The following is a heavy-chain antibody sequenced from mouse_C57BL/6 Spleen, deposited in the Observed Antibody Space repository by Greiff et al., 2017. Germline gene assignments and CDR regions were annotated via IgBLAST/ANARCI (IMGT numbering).Heavy chain of an antibody. CDR2: IDPEDGET. CDR3: ARAYRNSFDY. V-gene: IGHV14-2*01. D-gene: IGHD6-5*01. Sequence: EVKLQQSGAELVKPGASVKLSCTASGFNIKDYYMHWVKQRTEQGLEWIGRIDPEDGETKYAPQFQGKATITADTSSNTAYLQLSSLTSEDPSVYYCARAYRNSFDYWGQGTTLTVSS. CDR1: GFNIKDYY. J-gene: IGHJ2*01.